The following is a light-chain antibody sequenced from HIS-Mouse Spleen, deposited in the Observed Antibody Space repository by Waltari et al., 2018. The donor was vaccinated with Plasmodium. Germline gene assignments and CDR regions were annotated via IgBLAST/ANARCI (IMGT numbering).Light chain of an antibody. J-gene: IGKJ2*01. CDR3: QQYDSYPYT. CDR1: QGISSY. CDR2: SAS. Sequence: AIRLTQSPSSFSASTGDRVTITCRASQGISSYLAWYQQKPGKAPKLLIYSASTLQSWVPARFRGSGSGTDFTLTISCLQSEDFATYYCQQYDSYPYTFGQGTKLEIK. V-gene: IGKV1-8*01.